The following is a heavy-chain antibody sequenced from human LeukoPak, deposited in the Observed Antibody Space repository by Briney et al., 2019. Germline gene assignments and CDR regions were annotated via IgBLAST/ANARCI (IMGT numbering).Heavy chain of an antibody. D-gene: IGHD3-10*01. V-gene: IGHV1-2*02. J-gene: IGHJ4*02. Sequence: ASVKVSCKASGYTFTGYYMHWVQQAPGQGLEWMGWINPNSGGTNYAQKFQGRVTMTRDTSISTAYMELSRLRSDDTAVYYCARARFYGSGKPEDYWGQGTLVTVSS. CDR3: ARARFYGSGKPEDY. CDR2: INPNSGGT. CDR1: GYTFTGYY.